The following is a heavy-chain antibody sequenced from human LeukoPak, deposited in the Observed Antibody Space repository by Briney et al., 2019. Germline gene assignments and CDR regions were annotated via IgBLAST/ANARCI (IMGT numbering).Heavy chain of an antibody. CDR1: GGSISGHY. D-gene: IGHD1-26*01. CDR2: MHTSGNS. Sequence: SETLSLTCSVSGGSISGHYWSWIRQPAEKGLEFIGRMHTSGNSDYDPSLKSRVTMSVDTSKNQFSLKLTSMTAADTAVYYCARLSPAGGGATYFDYWGQGTQVTVSS. CDR3: ARLSPAGGGATYFDY. V-gene: IGHV4-4*07. J-gene: IGHJ4*02.